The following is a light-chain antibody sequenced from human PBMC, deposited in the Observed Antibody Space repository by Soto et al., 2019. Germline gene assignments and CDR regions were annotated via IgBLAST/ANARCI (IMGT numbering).Light chain of an antibody. V-gene: IGKV1-27*01. CDR1: QDIGKN. Sequence: DIQMTQSPSSLSASVGDRVTIICRASQDIGKNLAWYQQKPGQVPKLLIHLTSTLQSGVPSRFSGSGSGTEFTLTISSLQPEDVASYYCQKYNSVPATFGQGTKVEI. CDR3: QKYNSVPAT. CDR2: LTS. J-gene: IGKJ1*01.